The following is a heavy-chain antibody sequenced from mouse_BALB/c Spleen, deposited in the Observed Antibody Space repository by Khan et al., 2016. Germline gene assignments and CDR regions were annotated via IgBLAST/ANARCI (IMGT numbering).Heavy chain of an antibody. V-gene: IGHV3-6*02. CDR2: ISYDGSN. Sequence: EVQLQESGPGLVKPSQSLSLTCSVTGYSITSGYYWNWIRQFPGNKLEWMGYISYDGSNNYNPSLKNRISITRDTSKHQFFLKLNSVTTEDTATYYCARAWYFDYWGQGTTLTVSS. J-gene: IGHJ2*01. CDR1: GYSITSGYY. CDR3: ARAWYFDY.